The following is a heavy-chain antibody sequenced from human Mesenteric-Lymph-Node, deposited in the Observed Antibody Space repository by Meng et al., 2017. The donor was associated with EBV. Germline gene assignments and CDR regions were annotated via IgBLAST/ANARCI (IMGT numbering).Heavy chain of an antibody. CDR1: GSSISSDF. J-gene: IGHJ4*02. D-gene: IGHD3-10*01. CDR2: ISYSANT. V-gene: IGHV4-59*01. Sequence: QVHQEESVQGLVKPSETLSLTVTVSGSSISSDFWSWIRQPPGKGLEWIGYISYSANTKYNPSLKSRVTISVDTSKNHFSMRSTSVTAADTAVYYCARSRGYFDSGSRDFDHWGQGTLVTVSS. CDR3: ARSRGYFDSGSRDFDH.